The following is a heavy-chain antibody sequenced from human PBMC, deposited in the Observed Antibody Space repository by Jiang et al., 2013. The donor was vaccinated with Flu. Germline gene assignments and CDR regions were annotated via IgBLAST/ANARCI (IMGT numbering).Heavy chain of an antibody. V-gene: IGHV3-23*01. D-gene: IGHD2-8*02. J-gene: IGHJ6*04. CDR2: ISGSGGST. Sequence: VQLLESGGGLVQPGGSLRLSYAASGFTFSSYAMSWVRQAPGKGLEWVSAISGSGGSTYYADSVKGRFTISRDNSKNTLYLQMNSLRAEDTAVYYCAKDRKGGTVVYDYYYYGMDVWGKGTTVTVS. CDR1: GFTFSSYA. CDR3: AKDRKGGTVVYDYYYYGMDV.